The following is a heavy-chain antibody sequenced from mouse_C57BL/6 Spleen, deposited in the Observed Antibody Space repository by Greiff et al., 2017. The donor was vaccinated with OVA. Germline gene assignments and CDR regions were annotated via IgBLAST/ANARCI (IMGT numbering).Heavy chain of an antibody. CDR3: ARHYEYDDGSPWFAY. D-gene: IGHD2-4*01. CDR1: GYTFTDYN. V-gene: IGHV1-18*01. Sequence: EVQLQQSGPELVKPGASVKIPCKASGYTFTDYNMDWVKQSHGKSLEWIGDINPNNGGTIYNQKFKGKATLTVDKSSSTAYMELRSLTSEDTAVYYCARHYEYDDGSPWFAYWGQGTLVTVSA. J-gene: IGHJ3*01. CDR2: INPNNGGT.